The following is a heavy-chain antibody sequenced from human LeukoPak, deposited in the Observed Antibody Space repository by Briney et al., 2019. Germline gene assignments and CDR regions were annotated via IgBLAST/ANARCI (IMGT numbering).Heavy chain of an antibody. CDR1: GFTFSVYY. Sequence: GGSLRLSCAASGFTFSVYYMSWIRQAPGKGLEWVSYISSSGSTIYYADSVKGRFTISRDNAKNSLYLQMNSLRAEDTAVYYCARENGYCSSTSCYSVFYYYYGTDVWGQGTTVTVSS. CDR3: ARENGYCSSTSCYSVFYYYYGTDV. D-gene: IGHD2-2*02. V-gene: IGHV3-11*01. J-gene: IGHJ6*02. CDR2: ISSSGSTI.